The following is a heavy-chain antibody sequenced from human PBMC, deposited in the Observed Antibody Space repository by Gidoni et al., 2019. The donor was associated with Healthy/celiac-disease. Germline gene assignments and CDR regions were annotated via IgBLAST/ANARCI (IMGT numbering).Heavy chain of an antibody. CDR3: ARVLRVPDYYYYMDV. Sequence: QVQLQESGPGLVTPSETLSLTCTVSGGSISSYYWSWIRQPPGKGLEWIGYIYYSGSTNYNPSLKSRVTISVDTSKNQFSLKLSSVTAADTAVYYCARVLRVPDYYYYMDVWGKGTTVTVSS. J-gene: IGHJ6*03. CDR1: GGSISSYY. CDR2: IYYSGST. V-gene: IGHV4-59*01.